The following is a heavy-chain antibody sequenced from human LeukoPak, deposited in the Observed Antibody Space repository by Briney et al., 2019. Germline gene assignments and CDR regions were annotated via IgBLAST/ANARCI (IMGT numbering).Heavy chain of an antibody. CDR3: ARATTVTTPADY. Sequence: PSQTLSLTCTVSGGSISSGAYYWSWIRQHPGKGLEWIGYIYYSGSTYYSPSLKSRVTISVDTSKNQFSLKLSSVTAADTAVYYCARATTVTTPADYWGQGTLVTVSS. D-gene: IGHD4-17*01. J-gene: IGHJ4*02. CDR1: GGSISSGAYY. V-gene: IGHV4-31*03. CDR2: IYYSGST.